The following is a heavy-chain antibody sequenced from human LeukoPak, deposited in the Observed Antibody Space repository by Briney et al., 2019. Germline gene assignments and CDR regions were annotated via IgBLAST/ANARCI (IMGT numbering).Heavy chain of an antibody. CDR1: GFTFSSYG. D-gene: IGHD3-10*01. J-gene: IGHJ5*02. CDR2: ISYDGSNK. V-gene: IGHV3-30*18. CDR3: TKAPPGKFDP. Sequence: GSLRLSCAASGFTFSSYGMHWVRQAPGKGLEWVAVISYDGSNKYNADSVKGRFTISRDNSKNTLYLQMNSLRAEDTAMYYCTKAPPGKFDPWGQGTLVTVSS.